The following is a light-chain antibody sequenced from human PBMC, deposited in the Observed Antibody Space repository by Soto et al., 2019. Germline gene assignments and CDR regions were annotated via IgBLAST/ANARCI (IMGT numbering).Light chain of an antibody. J-gene: IGKJ3*01. CDR2: KAS. V-gene: IGKV1-5*03. Sequence: DIQMTQSPSTVSTSIGDTITITCRASQSIGPWLAWYQQKPGKVPKLLIHKASTLQSGVPSRFSGSGSGTEFTLTISSLQPDDFATYYCHQYSSYSDFGPGTKVYIK. CDR1: QSIGPW. CDR3: HQYSSYSD.